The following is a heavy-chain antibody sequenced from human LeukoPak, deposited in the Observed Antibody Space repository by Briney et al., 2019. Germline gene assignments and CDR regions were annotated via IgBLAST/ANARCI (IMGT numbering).Heavy chain of an antibody. D-gene: IGHD2-21*01. J-gene: IGHJ4*02. Sequence: GGSLRLSCAASGFTFSSYAMHWVRQAPDKGLEWVAIISYHGSNEYYADSVKGRFTISRDNSKNTLYRQMNNLIVEDTVMYDGARVHDSTAYSHYFHSWGQATPVTVPS. V-gene: IGHV3-30*04. CDR2: ISYHGSNE. CDR1: GFTFSSYA. CDR3: ARVHDSTAYSHYFHS.